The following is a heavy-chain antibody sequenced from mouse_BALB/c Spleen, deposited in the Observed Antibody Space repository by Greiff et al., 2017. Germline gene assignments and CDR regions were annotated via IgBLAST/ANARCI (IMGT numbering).Heavy chain of an antibody. CDR1: GFTFTDYY. Sequence: EVKVVESGGGLVQPGGSLRLSCATSGFTFTDYYMSWVRQPPGKALEWLGFIRNKANGYTTEYSASVKGRFTISRDNSQSILYLQMNTLRAEDSATYYCARDTRYDGGWFAYWGQGTLVTVSA. CDR3: ARDTRYDGGWFAY. J-gene: IGHJ3*01. V-gene: IGHV7-3*02. D-gene: IGHD2-14*01. CDR2: IRNKANGYTT.